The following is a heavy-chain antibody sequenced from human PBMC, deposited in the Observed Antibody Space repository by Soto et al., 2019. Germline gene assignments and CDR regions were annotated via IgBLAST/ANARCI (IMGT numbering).Heavy chain of an antibody. Sequence: QPGGSLRLSCAASGFTFSSYAMHWVRQAPGKGLEWVAVISYDGSNKYYADSVKGRFTISRDNSKNTLYLQMNSLRAEDTAVYYCARVNSWIQLWYDFDYWGQGTLVTVSS. J-gene: IGHJ4*02. V-gene: IGHV3-30-3*01. CDR1: GFTFSSYA. CDR2: ISYDGSNK. D-gene: IGHD5-18*01. CDR3: ARVNSWIQLWYDFDY.